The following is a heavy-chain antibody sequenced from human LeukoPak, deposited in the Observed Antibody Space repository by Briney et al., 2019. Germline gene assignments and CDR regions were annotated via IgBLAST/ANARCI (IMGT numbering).Heavy chain of an antibody. CDR3: ARSLPRGSFDI. CDR2: IRDKVHSYTT. CDR1: GFSVSNTY. J-gene: IGHJ3*02. V-gene: IGHV3-72*01. D-gene: IGHD1-26*01. Sequence: GGSLRLSCAASGFSVSNTYMSWVRQAPGKGLEWVGRIRDKVHSYTTENAASVRGRFTISRDDSKNSVYLQMNSLRTEDTAVYYCARSLPRGSFDIWGQGTMVTVSS.